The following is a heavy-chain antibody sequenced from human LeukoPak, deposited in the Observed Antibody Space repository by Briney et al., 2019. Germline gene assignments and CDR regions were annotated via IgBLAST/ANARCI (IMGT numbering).Heavy chain of an antibody. CDR1: GFSFSNSY. V-gene: IGHV3-11*04. CDR2: ISGSGSDI. Sequence: GGSLRLSCVVSGFSFSNSYMTWIRQTPGKGLESLAYISGSGSDIYYADSVKGRFTISRDNSKNTLYVQMNSLRAEDTAVYYCAKEGYSRGYYSYYYMDVWGKGTTITVSS. CDR3: AKEGYSRGYYSYYYMDV. D-gene: IGHD6-13*01. J-gene: IGHJ6*03.